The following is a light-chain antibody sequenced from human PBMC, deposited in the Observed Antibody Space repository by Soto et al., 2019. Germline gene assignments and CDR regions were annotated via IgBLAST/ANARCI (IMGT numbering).Light chain of an antibody. V-gene: IGKV3-11*01. CDR3: QHRSNWWT. Sequence: RERATLSSRASQSVSSYLALYQQKPGQAPRLLIYDASNRATGIPARFSGSGSGTDFTLTISSLEPEDFAVYYCQHRSNWWTFGQGTKVDIK. CDR2: DAS. J-gene: IGKJ1*01. CDR1: QSVSSY.